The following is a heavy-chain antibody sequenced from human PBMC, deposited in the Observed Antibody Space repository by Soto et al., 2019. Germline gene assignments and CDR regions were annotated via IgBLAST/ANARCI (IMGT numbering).Heavy chain of an antibody. CDR1: GGSISSSSYY. J-gene: IGHJ4*02. D-gene: IGHD3-22*01. V-gene: IGHV4-39*01. CDR2: IYYAGST. CDR3: GKVSTYYYDSTFDF. Sequence: PSETLSLTCTVSGGSISSSSYYWVWIRQPPGRGLEWIGFIYYAGSTKYNPSLNSRVTISVDTSKNQFSLTVTSVTAADTAVYYCGKVSTYYYDSTFDFWGQGTLVTVSS.